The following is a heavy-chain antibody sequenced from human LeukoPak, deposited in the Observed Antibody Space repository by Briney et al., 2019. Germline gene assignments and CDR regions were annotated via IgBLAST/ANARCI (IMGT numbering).Heavy chain of an antibody. J-gene: IGHJ4*02. CDR2: ISAYNGNT. D-gene: IGHD5-18*01. V-gene: IGHV1-18*01. CDR3: AREAAGDSHGYFRTDY. Sequence: ASVKVSCKASGYTFTSYGITWVRQAPGQGLEWMGWISAYNGNTNYAQNLQGRVTMTTDTSTSTAYMELRSLRSDDTAVYYCAREAAGDSHGYFRTDYWGQGTLVSVSS. CDR1: GYTFTSYG.